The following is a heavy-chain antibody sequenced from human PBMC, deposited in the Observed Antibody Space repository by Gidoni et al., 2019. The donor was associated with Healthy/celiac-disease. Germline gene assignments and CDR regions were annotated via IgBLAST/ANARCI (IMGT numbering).Heavy chain of an antibody. Sequence: EVQLLESGGGLVQPGGSLRLSCAASGFPFSSYAMSWVRQAPGKGLEWVSAISGSGGSTYYADSVKGRFTISRDNSKNTLYLQMNSLRAEDTAVYYCAKDSIRWLVCCRWGYWGQGTLVTVSS. D-gene: IGHD6-19*01. CDR2: ISGSGGST. V-gene: IGHV3-23*01. CDR3: AKDSIRWLVCCRWGY. CDR1: GFPFSSYA. J-gene: IGHJ4*02.